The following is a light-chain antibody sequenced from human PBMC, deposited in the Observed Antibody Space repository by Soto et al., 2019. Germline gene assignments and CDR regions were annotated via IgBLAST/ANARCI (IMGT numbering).Light chain of an antibody. Sequence: EIMMTQSPVTLSVSPGERATLSCRASQSVNSNLAWYQQKPGQAPRLLIYGASTRATGIPASFIGNGSGTEFTLTASSLQPEDFAVYYCQQYNNWLWTFGQGTKVEIK. J-gene: IGKJ1*01. V-gene: IGKV3-15*01. CDR1: QSVNSN. CDR3: QQYNNWLWT. CDR2: GAS.